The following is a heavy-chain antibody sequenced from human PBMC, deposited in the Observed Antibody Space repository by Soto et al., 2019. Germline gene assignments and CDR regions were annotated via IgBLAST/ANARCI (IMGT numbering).Heavy chain of an antibody. CDR1: GFTVSSNY. CDR3: ARDLFSGWHPTFDY. D-gene: IGHD6-19*01. J-gene: IGHJ4*02. Sequence: GGSLRLSCAASGFTVSSNYMSWVRQAPGKGLEWVSVIYSGGSTYYADSVKGRFTISRNNSKNTLYLQMNSLRAEDTAVYYCARDLFSGWHPTFDYWGQGTLVTVSS. CDR2: IYSGGST. V-gene: IGHV3-53*04.